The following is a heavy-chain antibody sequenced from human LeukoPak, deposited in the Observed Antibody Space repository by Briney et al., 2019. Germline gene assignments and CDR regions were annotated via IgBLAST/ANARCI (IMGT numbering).Heavy chain of an antibody. D-gene: IGHD1-1*01. CDR2: IDHSGTT. CDR1: GGSFSGYY. V-gene: IGHV4-34*01. CDR3: ARGLGRNVGYFDY. Sequence: SETLSLTCVVYGGSFSGYYWSWIRQPPGKGLEWIGEIDHSGTTNYNPSLKSRVTMSVDTSKNQFSLKLSSVTAADTAVYYCARGLGRNVGYFDYWGQGTLVTVSS. J-gene: IGHJ4*02.